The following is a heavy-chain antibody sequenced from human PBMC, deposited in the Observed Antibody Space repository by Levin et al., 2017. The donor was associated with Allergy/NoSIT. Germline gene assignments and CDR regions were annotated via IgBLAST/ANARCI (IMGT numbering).Heavy chain of an antibody. CDR3: LLGTPGDDVFDN. CDR2: IKKKRDGGTS. CDR1: GFTFSNAW. Sequence: GGSLRLSCATSGFTFSNAWMTWVRQAPGKGLEWVGLIKKKRDGGTSDYAAPVKGRFTISRDDSKDTAYLQMSSLKTEDTALYYCLLGTPGDDVFDNWGQGTMVTVSS. V-gene: IGHV3-15*01. J-gene: IGHJ3*02. D-gene: IGHD1-14*01.